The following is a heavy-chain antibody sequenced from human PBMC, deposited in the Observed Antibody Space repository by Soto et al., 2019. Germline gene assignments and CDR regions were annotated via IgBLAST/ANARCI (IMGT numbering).Heavy chain of an antibody. CDR1: GFTFSDYY. J-gene: IGHJ5*02. D-gene: IGHD2-2*01. V-gene: IGHV3-11*01. CDR3: AIASPQTSYALNWFDP. CDR2: ISSSGSTI. Sequence: QVQLVESGGGLVKPGGSLRLSCAASGFTFSDYYMSWIRQAPGKGLEWVSYISSSGSTIYYADSVKGRFTISRDNAKNSLNLQMNSLRAEDTAVYYCAIASPQTSYALNWFDPWGQGTLVTVSS.